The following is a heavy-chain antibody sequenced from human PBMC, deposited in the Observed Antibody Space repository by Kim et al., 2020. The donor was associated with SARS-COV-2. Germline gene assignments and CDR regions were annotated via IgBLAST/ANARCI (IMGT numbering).Heavy chain of an antibody. CDR3: ARVSHYYDSSGYI. CDR1: GFTFSSYE. D-gene: IGHD3-22*01. CDR2: ISSSGSTI. J-gene: IGHJ4*02. V-gene: IGHV3-48*03. Sequence: GGSLRLSCAASGFTFSSYEMNWVRQAPGKGLEWVSYISSSGSTIYYADSVKGRFTISRDNAKNSLYLQMNSLRAEDTAVYYCARVSHYYDSSGYIWGQGTLVTVSS.